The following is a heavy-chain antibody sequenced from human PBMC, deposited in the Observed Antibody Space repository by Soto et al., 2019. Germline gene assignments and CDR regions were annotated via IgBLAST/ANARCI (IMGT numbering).Heavy chain of an antibody. J-gene: IGHJ4*02. CDR1: GITFSNYA. CDR2: TSGSGSTI. CDR3: VRGSRDYYDSSGFEY. Sequence: EVQLLESGGGLVQPGGSLRLSCAASGITFSNYAMSWVRQAPGKGLEWVSHTSGSGSTIYYADFLKGRFTIYRDNAKNSLYLQMNSLRAEDTAVYYCVRGSRDYYDSSGFEYWGQGTLVTVSS. V-gene: IGHV3-48*03. D-gene: IGHD3-22*01.